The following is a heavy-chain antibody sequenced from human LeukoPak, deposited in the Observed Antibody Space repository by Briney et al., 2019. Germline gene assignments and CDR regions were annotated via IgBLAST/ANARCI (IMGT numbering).Heavy chain of an antibody. J-gene: IGHJ4*02. CDR2: IYYSGST. CDR3: ARVYYDFWSAYFDY. D-gene: IGHD3-3*01. V-gene: IGHV4-39*01. Sequence: SETLSLTCTVSGGSISSSSYYWGWIRQPPGKGLEWIGSIYYSGSTYYNPSLKSRVTISVDTSKNQFSLKLSSVTAADTAVYYCARVYYDFWSAYFDYWGQGTLVTVSS. CDR1: GGSISSSSYY.